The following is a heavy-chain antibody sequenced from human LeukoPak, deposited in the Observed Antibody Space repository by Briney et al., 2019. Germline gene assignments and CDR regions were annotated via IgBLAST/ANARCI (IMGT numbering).Heavy chain of an antibody. Sequence: SETLSLTCAVSGTSITYGGYTWNWIRQPPGKGLEWIGYIYYSGTTFYNPSFKSRVTMSLESAKNQLSLKLRSVTAADTAVYYCARGRTAMHFDYWGQGTLVTVSS. V-gene: IGHV4-30-4*07. J-gene: IGHJ4*02. CDR2: IYYSGTT. D-gene: IGHD2-2*01. CDR3: ARGRTAMHFDY. CDR1: GTSITYGGYT.